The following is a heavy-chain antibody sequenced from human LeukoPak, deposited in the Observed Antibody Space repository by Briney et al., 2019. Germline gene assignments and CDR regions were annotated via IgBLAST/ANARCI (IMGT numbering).Heavy chain of an antibody. J-gene: IGHJ4*02. Sequence: SETLSLTCAVYGGSFSGYYWSWIRQPPGKGLEWIGEINHSGSTNYNPSLKSRVTISVDTSKNQFSLKLSSVTAADTAVYYCAADVPGHCSSTSCYNYWGQGTLVTVSS. CDR1: GGSFSGYY. CDR2: INHSGST. D-gene: IGHD2-2*02. CDR3: AADVPGHCSSTSCYNY. V-gene: IGHV4-34*01.